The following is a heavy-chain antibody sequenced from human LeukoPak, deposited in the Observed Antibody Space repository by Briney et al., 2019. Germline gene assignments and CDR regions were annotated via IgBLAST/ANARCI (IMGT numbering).Heavy chain of an antibody. Sequence: PGGSLRLSCAASGFTFSSYWMHWVRQAPGKGLVWVSRINSDGSSTSYADSVRGRFTISRDNAKNTLYLQMNSLRAEDTAVYYCAIEIAYYYYGMDVWGQGTTVTVSS. CDR3: AIEIAYYYYGMDV. J-gene: IGHJ6*02. CDR1: GFTFSSYW. V-gene: IGHV3-74*01. CDR2: INSDGSST.